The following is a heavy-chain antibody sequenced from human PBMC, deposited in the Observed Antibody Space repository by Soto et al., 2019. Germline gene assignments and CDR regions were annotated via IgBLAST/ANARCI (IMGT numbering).Heavy chain of an antibody. V-gene: IGHV3-23*05. CDR2: IGSDGTAI. D-gene: IGHD6-19*01. CDR3: VRPGLTVPGTRYFDH. Sequence: GSLRLSCAASGFTFNSYAMSWVRQAPGKGLEWVSAIGSDGTAIQYADSVKGRFTISKDNSNDMLYLQMNSLRAEDTAVYYCVRPGLTVPGTRYFDHWGQGALVTVSS. CDR1: GFTFNSYA. J-gene: IGHJ4*02.